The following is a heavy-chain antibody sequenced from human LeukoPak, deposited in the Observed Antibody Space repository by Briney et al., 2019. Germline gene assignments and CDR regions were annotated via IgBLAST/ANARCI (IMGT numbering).Heavy chain of an antibody. Sequence: SETLSLTCAVSGGSISSGGYSWSWIRQPPGKGLEWIGLIYHSGSTYYNPSLKSRVTISVDRSKNQFSLKLSSVTAADTAVYYCARARIAAAGLYYFDYWGQGTLVTVSS. J-gene: IGHJ4*02. CDR2: IYHSGST. D-gene: IGHD6-13*01. CDR3: ARARIAAAGLYYFDY. V-gene: IGHV4-30-2*01. CDR1: GGSISSGGYS.